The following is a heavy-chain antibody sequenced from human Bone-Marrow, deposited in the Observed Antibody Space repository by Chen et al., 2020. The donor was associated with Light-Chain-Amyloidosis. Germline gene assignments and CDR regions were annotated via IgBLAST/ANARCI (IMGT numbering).Heavy chain of an antibody. J-gene: IGHJ6*03. V-gene: IGHV3-7*01. CDR3: AREGRYITMVRGVIRYYYYMDV. CDR1: GFTFSSDC. Sequence: EVQLVESGGGLVQPGGSLRLSCAASGFTFSSDCMSWVRQDPGKGLEWVANIKQDGSEKYYVDSVKGRFTISRDNAKNSLYLQMNSLRAEDTAVYYCAREGRYITMVRGVIRYYYYMDVWGKGTTVTVSS. D-gene: IGHD3-10*01. CDR2: IKQDGSEK.